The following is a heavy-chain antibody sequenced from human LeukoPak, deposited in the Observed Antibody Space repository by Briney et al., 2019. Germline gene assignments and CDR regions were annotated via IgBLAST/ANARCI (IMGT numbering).Heavy chain of an antibody. V-gene: IGHV4-39*01. CDR2: IYYSGST. Sequence: SETLSLTCTVSGGSISSSSSYWGWIRQPPGKGLEWIGGIYYSGSTYYNPSLKSRVTISVDTSKNQFSLKLSSMTAADTAVYYCARFTPQGYGWGGYNRFDPWGQGTLVTVSS. CDR1: GGSISSSSSY. CDR3: ARFTPQGYGWGGYNRFDP. J-gene: IGHJ5*02. D-gene: IGHD3-16*01.